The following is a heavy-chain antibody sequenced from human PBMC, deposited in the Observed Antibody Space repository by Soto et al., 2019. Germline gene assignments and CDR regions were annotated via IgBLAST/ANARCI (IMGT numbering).Heavy chain of an antibody. D-gene: IGHD6-25*01. CDR1: GFSFSDYP. Sequence: PGGSLRLSFAASGFSFSDYPMSGVRQAPGKGREWVSFTSVSGGTTHYADSVKGRFSISRDNSKRTLYLQMSSLRVDDTALYYCSKSGGAIAEAVFDDWGQGTLVTVSS. V-gene: IGHV3-23*01. CDR2: TSVSGGTT. J-gene: IGHJ4*01. CDR3: SKSGGAIAEAVFDD.